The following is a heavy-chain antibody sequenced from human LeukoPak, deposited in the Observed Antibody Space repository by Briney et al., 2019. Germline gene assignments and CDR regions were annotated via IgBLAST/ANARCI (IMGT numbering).Heavy chain of an antibody. Sequence: SGGSLRLSCAASGFTFSSYWMSWVRQAPGKGLEWVANIKQDGSEKYYVDSVKGRFTISRDNAKNSLYLQMNSLRAEDTAVYYCARGPRGFWSGYYFDYWGQGTLVTVSS. CDR3: ARGPRGFWSGYYFDY. V-gene: IGHV3-7*01. CDR1: GFTFSSYW. D-gene: IGHD3-3*01. CDR2: IKQDGSEK. J-gene: IGHJ4*02.